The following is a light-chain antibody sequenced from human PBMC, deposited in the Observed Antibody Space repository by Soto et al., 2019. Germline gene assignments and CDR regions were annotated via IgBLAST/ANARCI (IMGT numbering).Light chain of an antibody. Sequence: IMLTQSPVTVSLFQGEGAPLSCRASQTVRNNYLAWYQQKPGQAPRLLIYDASSRATGIPDRFSGGGSGTDFTLTISRLEPEDFAVYYCQQFSSYPLTFGGGTKVAI. CDR2: DAS. CDR1: QTVRNNY. CDR3: QQFSSYPLT. V-gene: IGKV3-20*01. J-gene: IGKJ4*01.